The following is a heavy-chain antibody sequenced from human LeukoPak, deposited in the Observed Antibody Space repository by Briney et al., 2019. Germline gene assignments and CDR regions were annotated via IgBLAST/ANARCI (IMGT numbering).Heavy chain of an antibody. J-gene: IGHJ6*02. CDR1: SGSISSGGYS. V-gene: IGHV4-31*11. CDR3: AREVPSQGYSATKYYYYGMDV. D-gene: IGHD5-18*01. CDR2: IYYSGST. Sequence: SQTLSLTCAVSSGSISSGGYSWSWIRQPPGKGLEWIGYIYYSGSTYYNPSLKSRVTISVDTSKNQFSLKLSSVTAADTAVYYCAREVPSQGYSATKYYYYGMDVWGQGTTVTVSS.